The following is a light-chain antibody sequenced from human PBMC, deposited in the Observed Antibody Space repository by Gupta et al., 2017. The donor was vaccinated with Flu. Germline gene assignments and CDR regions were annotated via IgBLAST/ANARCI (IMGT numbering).Light chain of an antibody. J-gene: IGLJ3*02. V-gene: IGLV1-47*01. CDR2: RNN. CDR3: AAWDDSLSGPV. CDR1: SSNIGSNY. Sequence: QPVLTQPPSASRTPGQRVTISCSGSSSNIGSNYVYWYQQPPGTAPKLLIDRNNRRPSGVPDRFAGSKSGTSASLAISGLRSEDEADYYCAAWDDSLSGPVFGGGTKLTVL.